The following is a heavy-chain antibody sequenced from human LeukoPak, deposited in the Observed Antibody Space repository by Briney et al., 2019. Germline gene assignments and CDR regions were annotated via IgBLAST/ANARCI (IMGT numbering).Heavy chain of an antibody. J-gene: IGHJ6*04. D-gene: IGHD3-10*01. CDR3: AKRGFGSGSLDV. Sequence: GGSLRLSCAASGFTFSSYAMHWVRQAPGKGLEWVAVISYDGSNKYYTDSVKGRFTISRDNSKNTLYLQMNSLRAEDTAVYYCAKRGFGSGSLDVWGKGTTVTVSS. CDR2: ISYDGSNK. CDR1: GFTFSSYA. V-gene: IGHV3-30-3*02.